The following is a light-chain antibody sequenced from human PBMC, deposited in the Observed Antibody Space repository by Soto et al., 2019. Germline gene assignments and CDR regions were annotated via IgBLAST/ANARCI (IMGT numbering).Light chain of an antibody. CDR3: QQANSFPLT. Sequence: DIQMTQSPSSVSASVGDRVTITCRASQGISSWLAWYQKKPGKAPKLLIYAASSLQSGVPSRFSGSGSGTDFNLTISRLQTEDFATYYCQQANSFPLTVGGGTKVDIK. CDR1: QGISSW. J-gene: IGKJ4*01. CDR2: AAS. V-gene: IGKV1-12*01.